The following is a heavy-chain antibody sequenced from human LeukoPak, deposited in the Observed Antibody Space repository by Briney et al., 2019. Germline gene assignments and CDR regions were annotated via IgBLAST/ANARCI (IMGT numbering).Heavy chain of an antibody. Sequence: GGSLRLSCAASGFTFSSYAMHWVRQAPGKGLEWVAVIPYDGSNKYYADSVKGRFTISRDNSKNTLYLQMNSLRAEDTAVYYCARATFRGAVLRFDPWGQGTLVTVSS. J-gene: IGHJ5*02. CDR3: ARATFRGAVLRFDP. D-gene: IGHD3-10*01. V-gene: IGHV3-30-3*01. CDR1: GFTFSSYA. CDR2: IPYDGSNK.